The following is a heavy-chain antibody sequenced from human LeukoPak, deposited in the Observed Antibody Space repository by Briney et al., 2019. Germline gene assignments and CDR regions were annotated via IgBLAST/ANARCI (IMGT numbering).Heavy chain of an antibody. CDR2: IYSGGST. V-gene: IGHV3-53*01. J-gene: IGHJ4*02. CDR1: GFTVSSNY. Sequence: GGSLRLSCAASGFTVSSNYMSWVRQAPGKGLEWVSVIYSGGSTYYADSVKGRFTISRDNSKNTLYLQMNSLRAEDTAVYYCARRAGGYSHPYDYWGQGILVTVSS. CDR3: ARRAGGYSHPYDY. D-gene: IGHD4-23*01.